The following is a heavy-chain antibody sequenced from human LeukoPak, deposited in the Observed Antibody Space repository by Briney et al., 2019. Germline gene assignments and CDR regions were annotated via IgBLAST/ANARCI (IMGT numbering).Heavy chain of an antibody. Sequence: GGSLRLSCAASGFTFSSYGMHWVRQAPGKGLEWVAFIRYDGSNKYYADSVKGRFTISRDNSKNTLYLQMNSLRAEDTAVYYCATLPSPMVRGGYYYMDVWGKGTTVTVSS. J-gene: IGHJ6*03. D-gene: IGHD3-10*01. CDR1: GFTFSSYG. V-gene: IGHV3-30*02. CDR2: IRYDGSNK. CDR3: ATLPSPMVRGGYYYMDV.